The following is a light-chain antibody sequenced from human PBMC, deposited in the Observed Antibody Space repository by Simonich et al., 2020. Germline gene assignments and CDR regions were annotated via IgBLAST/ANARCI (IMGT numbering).Light chain of an antibody. Sequence: DIQMTQSPSSVSASVGDRVTITCRASQSISSYLNWCQQKPGKAPKLLLYAASILPSRVPSRFSGSGSGTDFTLTISSLQPEDFATYYCQQSYSTPWTFGQGTKVEIK. J-gene: IGKJ1*01. V-gene: IGKV1-39*01. CDR2: AAS. CDR3: QQSYSTPWT. CDR1: QSISSY.